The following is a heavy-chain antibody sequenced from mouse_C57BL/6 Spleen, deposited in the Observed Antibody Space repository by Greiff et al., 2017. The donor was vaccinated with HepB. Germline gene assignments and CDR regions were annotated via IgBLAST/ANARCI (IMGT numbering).Heavy chain of an antibody. J-gene: IGHJ2*01. CDR1: GYAFSSSW. CDR2: IYPGDGDT. Sequence: VQLQESGPELVKPGASVKISCKASGYAFSSSWMNWVKQRPGKGLEWIGRIYPGDGDTNYNGKFKGKATLTADKSSSTAYMQLSSLTSEDSAVYFCARGGIYYEYYFDYWGQGTTLTVSS. D-gene: IGHD2-4*01. V-gene: IGHV1-82*01. CDR3: ARGGIYYEYYFDY.